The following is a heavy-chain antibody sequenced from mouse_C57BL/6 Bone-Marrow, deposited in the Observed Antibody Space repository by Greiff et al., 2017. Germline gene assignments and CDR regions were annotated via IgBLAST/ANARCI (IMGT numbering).Heavy chain of an antibody. CDR2: IDPSDSET. D-gene: IGHD2-1*01. J-gene: IGHJ1*03. CDR1: GYTFTSYW. Sequence: VKLQQPGAELVRPGSSVKLSCKASGYTFTSYWMHWVKQRPIKGLEWIGNIDPSDSETHYNQKFKDKATLTVDKSSSTAYMQLISLTSEDSAVYYCARPLYGNYEGYFDVWGTGTTVTVSS. V-gene: IGHV1-52*01. CDR3: ARPLYGNYEGYFDV.